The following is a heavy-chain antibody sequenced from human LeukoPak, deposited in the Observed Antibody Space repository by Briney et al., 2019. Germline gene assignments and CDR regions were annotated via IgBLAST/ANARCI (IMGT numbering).Heavy chain of an antibody. CDR2: ISVSGDIT. D-gene: IGHD3-16*01. CDR1: GFTSSIYA. Sequence: PGGSLRLSCAASGFTSSIYAMNWIRQAPGKGLEWVSSISVSGDITYYADSVKGRFTISRDNSKDTLYLQMNSLRAEDTAVYYCAKVGRPRSWPHHFDYWGQETLVTVSS. CDR3: AKVGRPRSWPHHFDY. V-gene: IGHV3-23*01. J-gene: IGHJ4*02.